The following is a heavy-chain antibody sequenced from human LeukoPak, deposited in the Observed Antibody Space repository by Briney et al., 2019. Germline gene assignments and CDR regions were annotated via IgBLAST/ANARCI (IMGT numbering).Heavy chain of an antibody. CDR1: GYTFTSYY. V-gene: IGHV1-46*01. CDR2: INPSGGST. Sequence: GASVKVSCKASGYTFTSYYMHWVRQAPGQGLEWMGIINPSGGSTSYAQKFQGRVTMTRDTSTSTVYMELSSLRTDDTAVYYCARDLHLDTAMVSRNYYGMDVWGQGTTVTVSS. J-gene: IGHJ6*02. CDR3: ARDLHLDTAMVSRNYYGMDV. D-gene: IGHD5-18*01.